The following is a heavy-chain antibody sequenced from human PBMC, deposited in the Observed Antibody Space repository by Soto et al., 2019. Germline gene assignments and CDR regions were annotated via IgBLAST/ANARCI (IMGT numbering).Heavy chain of an antibody. CDR2: INHSGST. D-gene: IGHD3-3*01. V-gene: IGHV4-34*01. CDR3: ASPYYDFWSGPPWGTQKYYFDF. CDR1: GGSFSGYY. Sequence: QVHLQQWGAGLLKPSETLSLTCAVYGGSFSGYYWSWIRQPPGKGLEWIGDINHSGSTNYNPYLESRITIPVDTSKNQFSLKLSSVTAADTAVYYCASPYYDFWSGPPWGTQKYYFDFWGQGTLVTVSS. J-gene: IGHJ4*02.